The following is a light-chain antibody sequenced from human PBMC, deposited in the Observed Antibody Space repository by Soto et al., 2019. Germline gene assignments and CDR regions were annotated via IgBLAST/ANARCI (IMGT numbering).Light chain of an antibody. CDR1: QSVSSNY. J-gene: IGKJ3*01. V-gene: IGKV3-20*01. CDR3: QHYGSSPPEFT. Sequence: EIVLPQSPGTLSLSPGERATLSCRASQSVSSNYLAWYQQRPGQAPRLLIFGASYRAAGIPDRFSGSGSGTDFILTISRLEPEDFAVYYCQHYGSSPPEFTFGPGTKVDSK. CDR2: GAS.